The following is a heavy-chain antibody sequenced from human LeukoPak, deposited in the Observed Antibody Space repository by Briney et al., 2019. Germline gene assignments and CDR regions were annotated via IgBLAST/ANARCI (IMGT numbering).Heavy chain of an antibody. Sequence: SETLSLTCSVSGGSISTYYWSWIRQPPGKGLEWIGYNYNRGTTNYNPSLKSRVTISVDRSKNQFPLSLTSVTAADTAVYYCARERASAGPPFEHWGRGILVTVSS. CDR2: NYNRGTT. D-gene: IGHD6-13*01. V-gene: IGHV4-59*01. J-gene: IGHJ4*02. CDR1: GGSISTYY. CDR3: ARERASAGPPFEH.